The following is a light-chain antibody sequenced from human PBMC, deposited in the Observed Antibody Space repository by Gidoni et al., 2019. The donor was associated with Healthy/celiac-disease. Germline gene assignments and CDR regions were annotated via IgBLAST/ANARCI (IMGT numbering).Light chain of an antibody. J-gene: IGKJ1*01. Sequence: EIVMTQSPATLSVSPGERATLSCRASQSVSSNLDWYQQKPGQEPRLLSYCASTRATGIPARFSGSGCGTEFTLTISSLQSEDFEVYYCQQYNNWPPRTFGQGTKVEIK. CDR1: QSVSSN. V-gene: IGKV3-15*01. CDR2: CAS. CDR3: QQYNNWPPRT.